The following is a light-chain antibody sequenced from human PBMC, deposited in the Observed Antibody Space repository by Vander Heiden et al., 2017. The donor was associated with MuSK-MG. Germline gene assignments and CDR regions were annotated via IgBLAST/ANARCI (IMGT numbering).Light chain of an antibody. CDR2: AAS. CDR1: PGISNS. CDR3: QQYYSTLYT. V-gene: IGKV1-NL1*01. J-gene: IGKJ2*01. Sequence: DIQMTPSPSSLSASVGDRVTITCRASPGISNSLAWYQQKPGKAPKLLLYAASRLESGVPSRFSGSGSGTDYTLTISSLQPEDFATYYCQQYYSTLYTFGQGTKLEIK.